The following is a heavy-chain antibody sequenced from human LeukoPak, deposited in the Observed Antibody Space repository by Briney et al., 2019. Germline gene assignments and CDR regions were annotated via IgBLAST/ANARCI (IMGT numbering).Heavy chain of an antibody. Sequence: PSETLSLTCTVSGCSISSYYWSWIRQPPGKGLEWIGYIYYSGSTNYNPSLKSRVTISVDTSKNQFSLKLSSVTAADTAVYYCARVLFSCSSTSCPYYYYYMDVWGKGTTVTVSS. D-gene: IGHD2-2*01. CDR3: ARVLFSCSSTSCPYYYYYMDV. CDR2: IYYSGST. J-gene: IGHJ6*03. V-gene: IGHV4-59*01. CDR1: GCSISSYY.